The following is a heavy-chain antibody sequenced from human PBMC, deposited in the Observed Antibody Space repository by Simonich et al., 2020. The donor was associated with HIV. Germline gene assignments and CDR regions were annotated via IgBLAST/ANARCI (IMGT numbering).Heavy chain of an antibody. CDR2: GNPNSGGT. Sequence: QVQLVQSGAEVKKPGASVKVSCKASGYTFTDYNIHWVRQAPGQGLEWMGRGNPNSGGTDDPQKFQGRVTMTRDTSVTTAYMQLSRLRSDDTAFYYCATHGPGSYSSALDIWGQGTMVTVSS. D-gene: IGHD1-26*01. V-gene: IGHV1-2*06. CDR1: GYTFTDYN. J-gene: IGHJ3*02. CDR3: ATHGPGSYSSALDI.